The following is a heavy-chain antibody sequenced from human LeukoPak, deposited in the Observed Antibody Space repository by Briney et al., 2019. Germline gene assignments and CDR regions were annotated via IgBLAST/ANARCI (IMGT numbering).Heavy chain of an antibody. CDR2: IIPIFGTA. J-gene: IGHJ4*02. CDR3: ARGFQPAAAGDY. V-gene: IGHV1-69*01. CDR1: GGTFSSYA. Sequence: ASVKVSCKASGGTFSSYAISWVRQAPGQGLEWMGGIIPIFGTANYAQKFQGRVTITADESTSTAYMELSSLRSEDTAVYYCARGFQPAAAGDYCGQGTLVTVSS. D-gene: IGHD6-13*01.